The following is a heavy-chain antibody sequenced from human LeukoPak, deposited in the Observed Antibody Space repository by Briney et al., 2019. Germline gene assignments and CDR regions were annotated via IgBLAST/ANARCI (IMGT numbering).Heavy chain of an antibody. V-gene: IGHV4-61*02. CDR3: ARSTILGDDSQPPFRY. D-gene: IGHD5-24*01. CDR1: GGSISSGSYY. CDR2: IYTSGST. J-gene: IGHJ1*01. Sequence: SETLSLTCTVSGGSISSGSYYWSWIRQPAGKGLEGIVRIYTSGSTNYNPSRKSRITISVDTSKNQLHLKLSPVTVADTAFDPCARSTILGDDSQPPFRYWGQGTLVPVSS.